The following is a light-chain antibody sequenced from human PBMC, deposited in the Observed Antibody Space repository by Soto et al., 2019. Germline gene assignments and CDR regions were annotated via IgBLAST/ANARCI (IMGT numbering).Light chain of an antibody. Sequence: QSVLTQPPSASATPGQRVTISCSGSRSNIRSNTVNWYQHLPGTAPKLLIYNTNQRPSGVPDRFSGSKSGTSASLAISGLQSEDETDYYCAAWDDSLSGPGVFGGGTKLTVL. V-gene: IGLV1-44*01. J-gene: IGLJ3*02. CDR3: AAWDDSLSGPGV. CDR2: NTN. CDR1: RSNIRSNT.